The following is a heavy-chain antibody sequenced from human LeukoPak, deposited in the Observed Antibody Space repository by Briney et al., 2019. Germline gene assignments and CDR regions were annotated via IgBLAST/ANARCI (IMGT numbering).Heavy chain of an antibody. CDR3: ARGLDYDSSGHRGGFDY. D-gene: IGHD3-22*01. CDR2: INHSGSA. V-gene: IGHV4-34*01. J-gene: IGHJ4*02. Sequence: SETLSLTCAVSGGSFSGYYWTWIRQPPGKGLEWIGEINHSGSANYSPSLSSRVTISLDMSENQFSLKLTSVTAADTAVYYCARGLDYDSSGHRGGFDYWGQGTLVTVSS. CDR1: GGSFSGYY.